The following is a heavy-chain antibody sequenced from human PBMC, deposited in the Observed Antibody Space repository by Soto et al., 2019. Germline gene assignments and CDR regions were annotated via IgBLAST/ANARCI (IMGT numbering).Heavy chain of an antibody. V-gene: IGHV4-39*01. Sequence: QLRLQESGPGLVKPSETLSLTCTVSGGSIGSSNYYWGWIRQPPGKGLEWIGTIYYSGSTYYNPSLKSRVTISVDTSKNQFSLKLSSVTAADTAVYYCARPRAPYSSGWASFDYWGQGTLVTVSS. CDR1: GGSIGSSNYY. CDR3: ARPRAPYSSGWASFDY. CDR2: IYYSGST. D-gene: IGHD6-19*01. J-gene: IGHJ4*02.